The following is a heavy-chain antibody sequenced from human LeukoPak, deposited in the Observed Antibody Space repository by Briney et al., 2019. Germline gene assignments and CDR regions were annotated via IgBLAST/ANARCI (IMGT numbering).Heavy chain of an antibody. J-gene: IGHJ3*02. CDR2: IYSGGST. Sequence: GGSLRLPCAASGFTVSSNYMSWVRQAPGKGLEWVSVIYSGGSTYYADSVKGRFTISRDNSKNTLYLQMNSLRAEDTAVYYCARDKKRMATIISRLWAFDIWGQGTMVTVSS. V-gene: IGHV3-66*01. D-gene: IGHD5-12*01. CDR3: ARDKKRMATIISRLWAFDI. CDR1: GFTVSSNY.